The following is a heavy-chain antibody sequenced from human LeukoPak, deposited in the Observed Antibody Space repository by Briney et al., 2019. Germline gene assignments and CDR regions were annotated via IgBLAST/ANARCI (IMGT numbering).Heavy chain of an antibody. CDR2: INNSGST. V-gene: IGHV4-34*01. Sequence: SETLSLICAVYGGSFSGYYWSWTRQPPGKGLECIGEINNSGSTNHNPSLKSRVTISVYTAKNQFSLKLSSVTAADTAVYYCARHNVLSGSYSWGQGTLVTVSS. J-gene: IGHJ4*02. CDR1: GGSFSGYY. CDR3: ARHNVLSGSYS. D-gene: IGHD1-26*01.